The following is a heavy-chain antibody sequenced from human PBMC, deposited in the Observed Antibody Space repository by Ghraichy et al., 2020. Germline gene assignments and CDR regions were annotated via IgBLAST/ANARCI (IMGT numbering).Heavy chain of an antibody. V-gene: IGHV7-4-1*02. J-gene: IGHJ4*02. CDR1: GYTFTSYA. Sequence: ASVKVSCKASGYTFTSYAMNWVRQAPGQGLEWMGWINTNTGNPTYAQGFTGRFVFSLDTSVSTAYLQISSLKAEDTAVYYCARGPYDFWSGYYGWLDYWGQGTLVTVSS. CDR2: INTNTGNP. CDR3: ARGPYDFWSGYYGWLDY. D-gene: IGHD3-3*01.